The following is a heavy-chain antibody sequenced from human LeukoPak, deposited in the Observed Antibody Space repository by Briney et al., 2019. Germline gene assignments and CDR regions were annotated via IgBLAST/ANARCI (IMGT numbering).Heavy chain of an antibody. D-gene: IGHD6-19*01. Sequence: GGSLRLSCAASGFTVSSNYMSWVRQAPGKGLERVSLLHSGGNAYYADSVKGRFTISRDNSENTLYLEMISLRAEDTAAYYCARGGYSSGWYYHFDYWGQGTLVTVSS. CDR1: GFTVSSNY. J-gene: IGHJ4*02. CDR3: ARGGYSSGWYYHFDY. V-gene: IGHV3-66*01. CDR2: LHSGGNA.